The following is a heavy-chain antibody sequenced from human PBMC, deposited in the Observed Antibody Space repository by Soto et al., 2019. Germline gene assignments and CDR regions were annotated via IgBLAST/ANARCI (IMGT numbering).Heavy chain of an antibody. V-gene: IGHV1-8*01. J-gene: IGHJ4*02. D-gene: IGHD7-27*01. Sequence: QVQLVQSGAEVKKPGASVKVSCKASGYTFTSYDINWVRQATGQGLAWVGWMSPNSGNTGYAQKFQGRVTMTRTTSASTAYMELTSLRSDDTAVYYCARGPPNWGFDYWGQGALVTVSS. CDR3: ARGPPNWGFDY. CDR2: MSPNSGNT. CDR1: GYTFTSYD.